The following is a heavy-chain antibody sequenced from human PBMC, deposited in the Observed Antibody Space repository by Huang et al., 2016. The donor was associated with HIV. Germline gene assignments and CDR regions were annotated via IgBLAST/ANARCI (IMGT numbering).Heavy chain of an antibody. J-gene: IGHJ4*02. V-gene: IGHV3-30-3*01. CDR2: ISNEGSTK. CDR3: ARSEPSRYYFDY. Sequence: QVQLVESGGGVVQPGTSLRLSCAASGFTFSNYAMNWVRQAPGKGLEWVAVISNEGSTKYYADSVKGRFTISRDNSKNTVYLQMNSLIAEDTAVYYCARSEPSRYYFDYWGQGTLVTVSS. CDR1: GFTFSNYA.